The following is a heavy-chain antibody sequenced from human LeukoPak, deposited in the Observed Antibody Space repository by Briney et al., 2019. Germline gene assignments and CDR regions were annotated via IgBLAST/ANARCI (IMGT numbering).Heavy chain of an antibody. D-gene: IGHD2/OR15-2a*01. Sequence: PGGCLRLSCVASGYPFSSYWPTWVREARGKGLEWVANIKQDGSKKSYVDSVKGRFTISRDNAKNSLYLQMNSLRAEDTTVYYCAKDRVYYSVFDYWGQGTLVTVSS. J-gene: IGHJ4*02. CDR3: AKDRVYYSVFDY. CDR2: IKQDGSKK. CDR1: GYPFSSYW. V-gene: IGHV3-7*03.